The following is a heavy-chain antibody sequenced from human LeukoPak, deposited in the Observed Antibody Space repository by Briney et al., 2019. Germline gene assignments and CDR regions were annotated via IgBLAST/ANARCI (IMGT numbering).Heavy chain of an antibody. D-gene: IGHD6-13*01. CDR2: MHYRGNT. CDR3: ARRSSWIGRDYYYYMDV. V-gene: IGHV4-59*11. J-gene: IGHJ6*03. Sequence: SETLSLTCTVSGGSISSHYWSWIRQSPGKGLEWIGFMHYRGNTNSNPSLRSRVTISMDTSKNQFSLKMSSVTAADTAVYYCARRSSWIGRDYYYYMDVWGKGTTVTISS. CDR1: GGSISSHY.